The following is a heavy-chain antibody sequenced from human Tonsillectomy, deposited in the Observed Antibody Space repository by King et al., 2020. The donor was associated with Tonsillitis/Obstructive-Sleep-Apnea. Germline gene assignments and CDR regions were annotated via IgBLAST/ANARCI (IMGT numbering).Heavy chain of an antibody. CDR3: ARRTRYCSGGSCPDAFDI. CDR1: GYIFTDYW. D-gene: IGHD2-15*01. J-gene: IGHJ3*02. Sequence: VQLVESAADVKKPGESLKISCKGSGYIFTDYWIGWVRQMPGKGLEWMGIIYPGDSYTGYSPSFQGQVTISADKSISTAYLQWSSLDASDTAMYYCARRTRYCSGGSCPDAFDIWGQGTMVTVSS. V-gene: IGHV5-51*01. CDR2: IYPGDSYT.